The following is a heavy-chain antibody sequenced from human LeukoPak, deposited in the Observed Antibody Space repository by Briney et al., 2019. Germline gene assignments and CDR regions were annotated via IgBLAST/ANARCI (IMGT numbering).Heavy chain of an antibody. CDR3: ARGSRLVRGVHNWFDP. Sequence: PSETLSLTCAVYGGSFSGYYWSWIRQPPGKGLEWIGEINHSGSTNYNLSLKSRVTISVGTSKNQFSLKLSSVTAADTAVYYCARGSRLVRGVHNWFDPWGQGTLVTVSS. CDR2: INHSGST. J-gene: IGHJ5*02. CDR1: GGSFSGYY. D-gene: IGHD3-10*01. V-gene: IGHV4-34*01.